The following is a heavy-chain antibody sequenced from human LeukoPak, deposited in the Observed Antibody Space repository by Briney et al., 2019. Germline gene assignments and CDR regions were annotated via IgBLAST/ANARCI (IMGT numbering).Heavy chain of an antibody. Sequence: PGGSLRLSCAASGFTFSSYSMNWVRQAPGKGLEWVSSISSSSSYIYYADSVKGRFTISRDNAKNSLYLQMNSLRAEDTAVYYCARGGEYDFWSRTPRGWFDPWGQGTLVTVSS. CDR3: ARGGEYDFWSRTPRGWFDP. J-gene: IGHJ5*02. CDR2: ISSSSSYI. CDR1: GFTFSSYS. D-gene: IGHD3-3*01. V-gene: IGHV3-21*01.